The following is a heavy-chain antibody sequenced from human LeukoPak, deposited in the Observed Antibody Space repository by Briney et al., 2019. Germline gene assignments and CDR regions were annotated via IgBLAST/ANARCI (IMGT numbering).Heavy chain of an antibody. CDR1: GGTFSSYA. D-gene: IGHD3-3*01. CDR2: IIPIFGTA. J-gene: IGHJ6*03. CDR3: ARIDYDFWSGYSLYYMDV. V-gene: IGHV1-69*05. Sequence: SVKVSCKASGGTFSSYAISWVRQAPGQGLEWMGGIIPIFGTANYAQKFQGRVTITTDESTSTAYMELSSLRSEDTAVYYCARIDYDFWSGYSLYYMDVWGKGTTVTVSS.